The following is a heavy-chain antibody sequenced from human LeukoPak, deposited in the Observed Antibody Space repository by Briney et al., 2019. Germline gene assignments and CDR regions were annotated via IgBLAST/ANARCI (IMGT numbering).Heavy chain of an antibody. J-gene: IGHJ4*02. Sequence: SETLSLTCAVYGGSFSGYYWSWIRQPPGKGLEWIGEINHSGSTNYNPSLKSRVIISVDTSKNQFSLKLSSVTAADTAVYYCASRSGSYYNDYWGQGTLVTVSS. CDR3: ASRSGSYYNDY. CDR1: GGSFSGYY. D-gene: IGHD3-10*01. V-gene: IGHV4-34*01. CDR2: INHSGST.